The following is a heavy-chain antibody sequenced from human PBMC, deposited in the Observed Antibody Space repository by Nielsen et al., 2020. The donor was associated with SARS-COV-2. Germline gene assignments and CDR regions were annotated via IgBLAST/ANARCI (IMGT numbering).Heavy chain of an antibody. Sequence: SVNVYCRASGDSDSCYAISWARQAPGQGLEWMGGIIPIFGTANYAQKFQGRVTITADESTSTAYMELSSLRSEDTVVYYCARGAVAGTYYYYYYMDVWGKGTTVTVSS. V-gene: IGHV1-69*01. CDR3: ARGAVAGTYYYYYYMDV. CDR2: IIPIFGTA. CDR1: GDSDSCYA. J-gene: IGHJ6*03. D-gene: IGHD6-19*01.